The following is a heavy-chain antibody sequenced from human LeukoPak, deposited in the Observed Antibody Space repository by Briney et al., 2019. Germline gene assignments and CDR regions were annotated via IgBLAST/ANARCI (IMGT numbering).Heavy chain of an antibody. CDR3: ARGGVVRGSLFDY. V-gene: IGHV4-31*03. CDR1: GGSISSGGYY. J-gene: IGHJ4*02. Sequence: PSETLSLTCTVSGGSISSGGYYWIWIRQHPGKGLEWIGYIYYSGSTYYDPSLKSRITISVDTSKNQFSLKLSSVTAADTAVYYCARGGVVRGSLFDYWGQGTLVTVSS. D-gene: IGHD3-10*01. CDR2: IYYSGST.